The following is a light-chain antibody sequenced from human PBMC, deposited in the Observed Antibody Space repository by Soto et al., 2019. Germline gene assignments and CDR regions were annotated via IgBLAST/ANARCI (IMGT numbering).Light chain of an antibody. V-gene: IGKV1-9*01. Sequence: DIQLTQSPSFLSASVGDRVTITCRASQAISSSLAWYQHNPGKAPKLLIYAASTLQNGVPSSFSGSGSGTEFTLTNSILQPEDFATYYCQHLNDYRYTFGQGTKVEIK. CDR2: AAS. CDR3: QHLNDYRYT. CDR1: QAISSS. J-gene: IGKJ2*01.